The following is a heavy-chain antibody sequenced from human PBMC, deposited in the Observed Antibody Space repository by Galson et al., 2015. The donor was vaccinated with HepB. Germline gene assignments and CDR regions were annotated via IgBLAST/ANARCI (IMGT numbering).Heavy chain of an antibody. Sequence: SLRLSCAASGFTFSSYGMHWVRQAPGKGLEWVAFISYDGSNKYYADSVKGRFTISRDNSKNTLYLQMISLRAEDTAVYFCAKGKKTQYDFWSGYYHLWGQGILVTVSS. CDR3: AKGKKTQYDFWSGYYHL. D-gene: IGHD3-3*01. V-gene: IGHV3-30*18. CDR1: GFTFSSYG. J-gene: IGHJ4*02. CDR2: ISYDGSNK.